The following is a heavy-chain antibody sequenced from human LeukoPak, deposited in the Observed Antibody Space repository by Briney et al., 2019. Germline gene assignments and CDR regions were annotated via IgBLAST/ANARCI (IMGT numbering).Heavy chain of an antibody. CDR3: ARLGSGGYYHPPHYFDY. D-gene: IGHD3-10*01. V-gene: IGHV1-3*01. CDR2: IDAGNGNT. Sequence: ASVKVSCKASGYTFTSYAMHWVRQAPGQRLEWMGWIDAGNGNTKYSQRFQGRVTTTRDTSASTAYMELSSLRSEDTAVYYCARLGSGGYYHPPHYFDYWGQGTLVTVSS. J-gene: IGHJ4*02. CDR1: GYTFTSYA.